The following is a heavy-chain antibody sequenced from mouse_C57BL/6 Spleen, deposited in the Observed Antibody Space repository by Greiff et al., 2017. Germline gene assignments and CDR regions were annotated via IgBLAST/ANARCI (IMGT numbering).Heavy chain of an antibody. CDR2: ISYSGST. D-gene: IGHD1-1*01. Sequence: EVMLVESGPGMVKPSQSLSLTCTVTGYSITSGYDWHWIRHFPGNKLEWMGYISYSGSTNYNPSLKSRISITHDTSKNHFFLKLNSVTTEDTATYYCARSHYGSSLDYWGQGTTLTVSS. J-gene: IGHJ2*01. V-gene: IGHV3-1*01. CDR1: GYSITSGYD. CDR3: ARSHYGSSLDY.